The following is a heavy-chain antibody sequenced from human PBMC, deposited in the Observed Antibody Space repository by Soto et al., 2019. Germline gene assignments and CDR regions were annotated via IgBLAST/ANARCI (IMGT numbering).Heavy chain of an antibody. V-gene: IGHV3-53*01. J-gene: IGHJ6*02. D-gene: IGHD3-22*01. CDR3: TREDYYGSKMHGMDV. CDR1: GCSVSSNY. Sequence: GSLRLSCAASGCSVSSNYMSWVRQAPGKGLEWVSVFYTDGSRYYADSVKGRCTMSRDTSKNTLNLQMNSLRAEDTAVYYCTREDYYGSKMHGMDVWGQGTTVTVSS. CDR2: FYTDGSR.